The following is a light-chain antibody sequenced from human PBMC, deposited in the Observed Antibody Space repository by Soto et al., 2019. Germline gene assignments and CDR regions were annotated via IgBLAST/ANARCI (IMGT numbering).Light chain of an antibody. CDR2: EVS. Sequence: QSVLTQPASVSGSTGQSITISCTGTSSDIGDYNAVSWYQQHPGKVPKVMIYEVSNRPSGVSTRFSGSKSGNTASLTISGLQADDEADYYFSSYTTSSPVVFGGGTTVTVL. J-gene: IGLJ2*01. CDR1: SSDIGDYNA. CDR3: SSYTTSSPVV. V-gene: IGLV2-14*01.